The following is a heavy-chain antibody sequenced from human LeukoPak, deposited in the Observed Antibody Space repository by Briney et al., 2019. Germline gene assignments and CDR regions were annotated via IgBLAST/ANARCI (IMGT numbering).Heavy chain of an antibody. CDR1: GFTFSGYP. D-gene: IGHD2-2*01. CDR3: AARPLMPPRFDY. J-gene: IGHJ4*02. Sequence: GGSLRLSCAGSGFTFSGYPMSWVRQAPGKGLEWVSAISNGGGTTYYADSVKGRFTISRDNSKSTLYLQMNSLRAEDTAIYYCAARPLMPPRFDYWGQGTLVTVSS. V-gene: IGHV3-23*01. CDR2: ISNGGGTT.